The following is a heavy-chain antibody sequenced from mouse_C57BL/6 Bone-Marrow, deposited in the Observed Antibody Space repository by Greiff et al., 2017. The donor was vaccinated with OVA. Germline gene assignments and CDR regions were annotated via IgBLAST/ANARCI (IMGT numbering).Heavy chain of an antibody. CDR2: IDPSDSYT. CDR1: GYTFTSYW. CDR3: ARGYYGSR. V-gene: IGHV1-69*01. Sequence: QVQLQQPGAELVMPGASVKLSCKASGYTFTSYWMHWVKQRPGQGLEWIGEIDPSDSYTNYNQKFKGKSTLTVDKSSSTAYMQLTSLTSEDSAVYYCARGYYGSRWGQGTLGTVSA. J-gene: IGHJ3*02. D-gene: IGHD1-1*01.